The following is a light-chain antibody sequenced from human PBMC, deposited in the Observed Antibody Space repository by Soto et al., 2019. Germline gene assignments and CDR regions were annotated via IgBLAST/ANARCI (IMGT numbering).Light chain of an antibody. CDR3: QQYKNWPLT. Sequence: EIVMTQSPATLSVSPGERATLSCRASHLVSSYLAWYQQKPGQAPRLLIYATSTRATGIPARFSGSGSGTEFTLTISSLQSEDFAVYYCQQYKNWPLTFGGGTKVEIK. J-gene: IGKJ4*01. V-gene: IGKV3-15*01. CDR2: ATS. CDR1: HLVSSY.